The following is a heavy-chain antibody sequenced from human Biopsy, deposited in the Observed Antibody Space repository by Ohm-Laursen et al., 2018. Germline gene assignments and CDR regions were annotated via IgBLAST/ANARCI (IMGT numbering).Heavy chain of an antibody. J-gene: IGHJ4*02. Sequence: PSDTLSLTCTVSRDSISNYYWTWIRQSPGKGPEWTGYIYYTGSTNYNPSVKSRVTISVDTSKNQFSLKLNSVTAADTAVYFCARDSRGGHLNTTLITGKNLDSWGQGILVTVSS. CDR1: RDSISNYY. CDR3: ARDSRGGHLNTTLITGKNLDS. V-gene: IGHV4-59*01. CDR2: IYYTGST. D-gene: IGHD3-16*01.